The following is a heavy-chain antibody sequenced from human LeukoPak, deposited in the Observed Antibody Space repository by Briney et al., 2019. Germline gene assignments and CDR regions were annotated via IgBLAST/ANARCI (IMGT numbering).Heavy chain of an antibody. Sequence: GASVKVSCKASGYTFTGYYMHWARQATGQGLEWMGRMNPNRGDTDYAQKFQGRVTMTTDTSTSTAYMELRSLRSDDTAVYYCARLKSITIFGVVRLNWFDPWGQGTLVTVSS. V-gene: IGHV1-2*06. CDR2: MNPNRGDT. J-gene: IGHJ5*02. CDR3: ARLKSITIFGVVRLNWFDP. D-gene: IGHD3-3*01. CDR1: GYTFTGYY.